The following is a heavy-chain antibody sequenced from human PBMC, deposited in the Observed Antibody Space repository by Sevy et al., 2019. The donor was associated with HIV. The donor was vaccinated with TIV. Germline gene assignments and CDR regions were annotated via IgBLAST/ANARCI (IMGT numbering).Heavy chain of an antibody. CDR1: GFTFSDYY. J-gene: IGHJ4*02. CDR3: ARDRRNYAGQYFDY. CDR2: ISSGSTYT. Sequence: GGSLRLSCAASGFTFSDYYMSWIRQAPGKGLEWVSDISSGSTYTKYADSVKGRFTISGDNAKNSLYLQMNSLRVEDTAIYYCARDRRNYAGQYFDYWGQGTLVTVSS. D-gene: IGHD1-7*01. V-gene: IGHV3-11*06.